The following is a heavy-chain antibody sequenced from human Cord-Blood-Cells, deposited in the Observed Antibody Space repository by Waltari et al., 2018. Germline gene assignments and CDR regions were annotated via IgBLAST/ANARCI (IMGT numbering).Heavy chain of an antibody. CDR2: ISYDGSNK. CDR3: ARAAGGSYFDY. CDR1: GFTFSSYA. D-gene: IGHD1-26*01. V-gene: IGHV3-30*04. Sequence: QVQLVESGGGVVQPGRSLRLSCAASGFTFSSYAMHWVRQAPGKGLEGVAVISYDGSNKYYADSVKGRFTISRDNSKNTLYLQMNSLRAEDTAVYYCARAAGGSYFDYWGQGTLVTVSS. J-gene: IGHJ4*02.